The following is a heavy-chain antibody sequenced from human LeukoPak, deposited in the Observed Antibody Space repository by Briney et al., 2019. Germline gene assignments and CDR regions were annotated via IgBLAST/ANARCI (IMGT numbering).Heavy chain of an antibody. D-gene: IGHD1-26*01. V-gene: IGHV1-46*01. CDR3: AREAAVVGAMVY. J-gene: IGHJ4*02. Sequence: ASVKVSCKASGYTFTSYYIHWVRQAPGQGLEWMGIINPSGGSTTYAQKFQGRVTMTRDTSISTAYMELSRLRSDDTAVYYCAREAAVVGAMVYWGQGTLVTVSS. CDR1: GYTFTSYY. CDR2: INPSGGST.